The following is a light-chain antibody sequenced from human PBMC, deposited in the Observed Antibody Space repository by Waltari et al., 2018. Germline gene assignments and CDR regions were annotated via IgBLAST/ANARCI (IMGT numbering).Light chain of an antibody. Sequence: QSVLTQPPSVSGAPGQRVPISCTGSSSDIGAGYGVNWYQQFPGTATKLLLYCDTVLPSVLPYLFSCSMSGTSASLAIAVLQAKDEGVYYCQAYDTSLTGRVFGGGTKVTVL. CDR3: QAYDTSLTGRV. CDR2: CDT. CDR1: SSDIGAGYG. J-gene: IGLJ3*02. V-gene: IGLV1-40*01.